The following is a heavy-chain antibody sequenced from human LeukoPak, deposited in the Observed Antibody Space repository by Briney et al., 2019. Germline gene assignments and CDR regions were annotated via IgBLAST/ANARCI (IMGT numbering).Heavy chain of an antibody. D-gene: IGHD1-1*01. CDR1: GFIVSSYY. J-gene: IGHJ4*02. CDR3: AKDLGRKETGTADY. V-gene: IGHV3-23*01. CDR2: ISGSGGST. Sequence: PGGSLRLSCAASGFIVSSYYMTWVRQAPGKGLEWVSAISGSGGSTYYADSVKGRFTISRDNSKNTLYLQMNSLRAEDTAVYYCAKDLGRKETGTADYWGQGTLVTVSS.